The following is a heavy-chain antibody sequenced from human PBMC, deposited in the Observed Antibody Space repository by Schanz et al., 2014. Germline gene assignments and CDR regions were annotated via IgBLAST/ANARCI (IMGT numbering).Heavy chain of an antibody. CDR3: ARDGVDAAAGGNY. D-gene: IGHD6-13*01. J-gene: IGHJ4*02. CDR2: ITPSGGST. CDR1: GYTFTRYY. V-gene: IGHV1-46*03. Sequence: QVQLVQSGTEVKKPGASVKVSCKASGYTFTRYYIHWVRQAPGQGLEWMGIITPSGGSTNYAQKLQGRVTMTRDTSTSTVYMELSSLRSEDTAVYYCARDGVDAAAGGNYWGQGTLVTVSS.